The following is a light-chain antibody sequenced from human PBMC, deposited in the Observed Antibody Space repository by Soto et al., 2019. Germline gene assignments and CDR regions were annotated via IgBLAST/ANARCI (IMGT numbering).Light chain of an antibody. Sequence: EIVLTRSPGTLSLSPWEMATLSCMASQSVSSANFAWYQQKPGQAPRLLIYGASSRATGIPDRFSGSGSGTDFTLTISSLEPEDSAVYYCQQGGDWPPITFGQGTRLEIK. CDR2: GAS. V-gene: IGKV3D-20*02. CDR1: QSVSSAN. CDR3: QQGGDWPPIT. J-gene: IGKJ5*01.